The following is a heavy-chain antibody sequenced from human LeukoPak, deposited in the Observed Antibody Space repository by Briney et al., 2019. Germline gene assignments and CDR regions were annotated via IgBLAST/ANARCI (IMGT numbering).Heavy chain of an antibody. CDR1: GGYISSGGYY. V-gene: IGHV4-31*03. CDR3: ARGVETYYDILTGLLWDY. CDR2: IYYSGST. Sequence: SQTLSLTCTVSGGYISSGGYYWSWIRQHPGKGLEWFGYIYYSGSTYYNPSLKSRVTISVDTFKNQFSLKLSSVTAADTAVYYCARGVETYYDILTGLLWDYWGQGTLVTVSS. D-gene: IGHD3-9*01. J-gene: IGHJ4*02.